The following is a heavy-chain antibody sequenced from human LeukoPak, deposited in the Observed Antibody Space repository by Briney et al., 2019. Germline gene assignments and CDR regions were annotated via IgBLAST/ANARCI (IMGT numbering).Heavy chain of an antibody. CDR1: GGSISSNNYY. V-gene: IGHV4-39*07. Sequence: PSETLSLTCTVSGGSISSNNYYWGWIRQPPGKGLEWIGSFYYSGVTYYNPSLQSRVTISVDTSKNQFSLKLSSVTAADTAVYYCAREFRGGGESGIFDYWGQGTLVTVSS. CDR2: FYYSGVT. J-gene: IGHJ4*02. CDR3: AREFRGGGESGIFDY. D-gene: IGHD2-21*01.